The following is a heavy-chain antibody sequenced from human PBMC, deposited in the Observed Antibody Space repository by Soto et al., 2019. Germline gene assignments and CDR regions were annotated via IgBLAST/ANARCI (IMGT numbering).Heavy chain of an antibody. V-gene: IGHV4-28*01. CDR2: IYSSGST. Sequence: QVQLQESGPGLVRPSDTLSLTCVVSGYSISSSNWWGWIRQPPGKGLEWIGYIYSSGSTYYNPSLKSRLTISLHTSNNQFSLKLTSVTAVDTPVYYCARNIDTWSSLPFPLWGQGTMVTVSS. CDR1: GYSISSSNW. J-gene: IGHJ3*01. CDR3: ARNIDTWSSLPFPL. D-gene: IGHD2-8*02.